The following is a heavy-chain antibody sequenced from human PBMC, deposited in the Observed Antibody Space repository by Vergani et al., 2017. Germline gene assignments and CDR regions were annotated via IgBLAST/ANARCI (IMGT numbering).Heavy chain of an antibody. V-gene: IGHV5-10-1*01. CDR3: ARQVAVAGKWWGPYYYYGMDV. D-gene: IGHD6-19*01. Sequence: EVQLVQSGAEVKKPGESLRISCKGSGYSFTRYWISWVRQLPGKGLEWMGRIDPSDSYTNYSPSFQCHVTISADKSISTAYLQWSSLKASDTAMYYCARQVAVAGKWWGPYYYYGMDVWGQGTTVTVSS. CDR1: GYSFTRYW. J-gene: IGHJ6*02. CDR2: IDPSDSYT.